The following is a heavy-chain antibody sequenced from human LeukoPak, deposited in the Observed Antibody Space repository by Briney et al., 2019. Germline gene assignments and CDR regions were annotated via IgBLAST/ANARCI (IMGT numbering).Heavy chain of an antibody. D-gene: IGHD3-22*01. J-gene: IGHJ4*02. V-gene: IGHV4-39*07. CDR1: GGSISSSSYY. CDR2: IYHSGST. Sequence: PSETLSLTCTVSGGSISSSSYYWGWIRQPPGKGLEWIGSIYHSGSTYYNPSLKSRVTISVDTSKNQFSLKLSSVTAADTAVYYCARGVGSSGYYSYYFDYWGQGTLVTVSS. CDR3: ARGVGSSGYYSYYFDY.